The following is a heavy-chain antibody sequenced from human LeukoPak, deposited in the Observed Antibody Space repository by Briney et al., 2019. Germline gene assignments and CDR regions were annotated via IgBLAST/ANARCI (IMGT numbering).Heavy chain of an antibody. J-gene: IGHJ4*02. D-gene: IGHD6-13*01. V-gene: IGHV4-59*01. CDR2: IYYSGST. CDR3: ARAPIAAAGTGYDY. CDR1: GGSISSYY. Sequence: SETLSLTCTVSGGSISSYYWSWIRQPPGKGLEWIGYIYYSGSTNYNPSLKSRVTISVDTSKNQFSLKLSSVTAADTAVDYCARAPIAAAGTGYDYWGQGTLVTVSS.